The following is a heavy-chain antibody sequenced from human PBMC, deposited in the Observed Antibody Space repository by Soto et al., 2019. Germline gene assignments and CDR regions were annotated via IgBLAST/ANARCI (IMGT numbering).Heavy chain of an antibody. CDR3: ARLHCIRTSCYGGGGNWFDP. V-gene: IGHV1-69*01. J-gene: IGHJ5*02. Sequence: QVQLVQSGAEVKKPGSSVKVSCKASGGTFSSYAISWVRQAPGQGLAWMGGIIPIFGTANYAQKFQGRVTLTADESTSTAYMELSSLRSEDTAVYYCARLHCIRTSCYGGGGNWFDPWGQGTLVTVSS. D-gene: IGHD2-2*01. CDR1: GGTFSSYA. CDR2: IIPIFGTA.